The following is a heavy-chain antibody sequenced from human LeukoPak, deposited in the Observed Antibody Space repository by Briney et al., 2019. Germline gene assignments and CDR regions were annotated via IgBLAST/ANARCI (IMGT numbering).Heavy chain of an antibody. Sequence: ASVKVSCKASGYTFTSYEINWERQATGHGLEWMGWMNPDSGDTAYAQNFQGRITMTRSTSITTAYMELSSLRSEDTAVYYCARGLGSYDSSELTWPMISFWGQGTQVTVSS. J-gene: IGHJ4*02. D-gene: IGHD3-22*01. CDR3: ARGLGSYDSSELTWPMISF. CDR2: MNPDSGDT. V-gene: IGHV1-8*01. CDR1: GYTFTSYE.